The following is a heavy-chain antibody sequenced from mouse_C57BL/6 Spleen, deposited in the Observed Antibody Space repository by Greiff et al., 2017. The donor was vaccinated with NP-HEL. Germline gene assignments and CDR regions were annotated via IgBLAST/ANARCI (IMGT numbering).Heavy chain of an antibody. D-gene: IGHD1-1*01. CDR1: GYTFTSYW. J-gene: IGHJ2*01. CDR2: IDPNSGGT. V-gene: IGHV1-72*01. CDR3: ARHRYYGSSYSYYFYY. Sequence: VQLQQSGAELVKPGASVKLSCKASGYTFTSYWMHWVQQRPGRGLEWIGRIDPNSGGTKYNEKFKSKATLTVDKPSSTAYMQLSSLTSEDAAVYYCARHRYYGSSYSYYFYYWGQGTTLTVSS.